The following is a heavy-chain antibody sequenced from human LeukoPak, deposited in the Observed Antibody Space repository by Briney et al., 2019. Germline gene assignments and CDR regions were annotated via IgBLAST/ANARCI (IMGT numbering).Heavy chain of an antibody. Sequence: PSETLSLTCTVSGGSISSYYWSWIRQPPGKGLEWIGYIYYSGSTNYNPSLKSRVTISVDTSKNQFSLKLSSVTAADTAVYYCARRGSSLGKNNWFDPWGQGTLVTVSS. CDR3: ARRGSSLGKNNWFDP. D-gene: IGHD3-16*01. CDR2: IYYSGST. CDR1: GGSISSYY. J-gene: IGHJ5*02. V-gene: IGHV4-59*01.